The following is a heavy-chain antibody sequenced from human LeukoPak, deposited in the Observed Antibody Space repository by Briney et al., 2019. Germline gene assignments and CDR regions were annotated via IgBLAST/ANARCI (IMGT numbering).Heavy chain of an antibody. V-gene: IGHV1-69*01. CDR3: ARVCSYYYYMDV. CDR1: GGTFSSYA. D-gene: IGHD2-15*01. CDR2: IIPIFGTA. Sequence: GSSVKVSCKASGGTFSSYAISWVRQAPGQGLEWMGGIIPIFGTANYAQKFQGRVTITADESTSTAYMELSSLRSEDTAVYYCARVCSYYYYMDVWGKGTTVTISS. J-gene: IGHJ6*03.